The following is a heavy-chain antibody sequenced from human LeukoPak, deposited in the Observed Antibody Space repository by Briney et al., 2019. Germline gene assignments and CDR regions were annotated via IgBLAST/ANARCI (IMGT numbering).Heavy chain of an antibody. D-gene: IGHD6-13*01. Sequence: SETLSLTCTVSSGSVSSSNYYWGWIRQPPGKGLEWMGNIYYSGSTYYNPSLKSRVTISVDTSKNQFSLKLTSVTAADTAVYYCARLSVGTFDYWGQGTLVTVSS. CDR3: ARLSVGTFDY. CDR1: SGSVSSSNYY. V-gene: IGHV4-39*01. CDR2: IYYSGST. J-gene: IGHJ4*02.